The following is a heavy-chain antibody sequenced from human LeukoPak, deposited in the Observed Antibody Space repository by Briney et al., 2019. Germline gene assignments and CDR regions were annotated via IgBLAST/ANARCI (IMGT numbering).Heavy chain of an antibody. CDR1: GCTFTSYD. CDR3: ARDDYRYDSSGYPLYYFDY. D-gene: IGHD3-22*01. J-gene: IGHJ4*02. V-gene: IGHV1-8*01. CDR2: MNPNSGNT. Sequence: ASVKVSCKASGCTFTSYDINWVRQATGQGLEWMGWMNPNSGNTGYAQKFQGRVTMTRNTSISTAYMELSSLRSEDTAVYYCARDDYRYDSSGYPLYYFDYWGQGTLDTVSS.